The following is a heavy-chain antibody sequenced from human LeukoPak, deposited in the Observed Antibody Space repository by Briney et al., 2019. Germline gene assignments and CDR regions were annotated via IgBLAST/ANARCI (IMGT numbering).Heavy chain of an antibody. D-gene: IGHD1-26*01. CDR3: AIRYSGSYNDY. V-gene: IGHV5-51*01. CDR1: GNIFPNNW. Sequence: GESLKISCQASGNIFPNNWIGWVRQIPGKGLEWMGFIYCADSDVRYSPSFQGQVTISADKSISTAYLQWSSLKASDTAMYYCAIRYSGSYNDYWGQGTLVTVSS. J-gene: IGHJ4*02. CDR2: IYCADSDV.